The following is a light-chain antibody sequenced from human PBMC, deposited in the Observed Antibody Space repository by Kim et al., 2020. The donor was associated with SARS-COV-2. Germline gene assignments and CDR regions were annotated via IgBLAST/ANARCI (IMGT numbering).Light chain of an antibody. Sequence: SPGDRATLSCRASQNIDTYLAWYQQKPGQAPRLLIYGASTRATDIPARFGGSGSGTEFTLTISSLQSEDFAVYYCQQYNDWPPKTFGQGTKVDIK. J-gene: IGKJ1*01. CDR1: QNIDTY. CDR2: GAS. V-gene: IGKV3-15*01. CDR3: QQYNDWPPKT.